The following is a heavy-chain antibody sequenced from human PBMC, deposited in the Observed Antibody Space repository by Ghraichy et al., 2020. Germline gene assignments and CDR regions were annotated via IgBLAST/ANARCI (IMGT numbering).Heavy chain of an antibody. J-gene: IGHJ4*02. D-gene: IGHD4-17*01. CDR2: IYYSGST. Sequence: SETLSLTCTVSGGSISSDCYYWSWIRQHPGKGLEWIGYIYYSGSTYYNPSLKSRVTISVDTSKNQFSLKLSSVTAADTAVYYCAREGDYGDYTDYWGQGTLVTVSS. V-gene: IGHV4-31*03. CDR3: AREGDYGDYTDY. CDR1: GGSISSDCYY.